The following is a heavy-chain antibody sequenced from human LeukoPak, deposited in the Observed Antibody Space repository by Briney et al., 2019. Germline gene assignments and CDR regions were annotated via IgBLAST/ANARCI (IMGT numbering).Heavy chain of an antibody. V-gene: IGHV4-59*01. CDR1: GGSISSYY. Sequence: PSETLSLTCTVSGGSISSYYWSWIRQPPGKGLEWIGYIYYSGSTNYNPSLKSRVTISVDTSKNQFSLKLSSVIAADTAVYYCARDLDTAMVSFGYWGQGTLVTVSS. J-gene: IGHJ4*02. CDR3: ARDLDTAMVSFGY. CDR2: IYYSGST. D-gene: IGHD5-18*01.